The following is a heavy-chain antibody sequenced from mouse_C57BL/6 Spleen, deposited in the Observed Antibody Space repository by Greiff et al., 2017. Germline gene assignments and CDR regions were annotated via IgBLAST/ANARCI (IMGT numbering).Heavy chain of an antibody. V-gene: IGHV1-80*01. J-gene: IGHJ3*01. CDR1: GYAFSSYW. Sequence: VHLVESGAELVKPGASVKISCKASGYAFSSYWMNWVKQRPGKGLEWIGQIYPGDGDTNYNGKFKGKATLTADKSSNTAYMQLSSLTSEDSAVYFCARGGGNLFAYWGQGTLVTVSA. CDR3: ARGGGNLFAY. CDR2: IYPGDGDT. D-gene: IGHD2-1*01.